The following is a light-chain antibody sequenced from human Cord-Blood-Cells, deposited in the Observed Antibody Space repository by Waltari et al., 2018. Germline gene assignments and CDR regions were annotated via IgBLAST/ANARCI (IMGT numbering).Light chain of an antibody. CDR3: SSYTSSSSRV. CDR2: VVS. CDR1: SRYVGGYNY. V-gene: IGLV2-14*04. J-gene: IGLJ1*01. Sequence: PGQSITISCTGTSRYVGGYNYVSWYQQPPGKAPKLMIYVVSNRPSGVSNRFSGSKYGNTASLTISGLQAEDEADYYCSSYTSSSSRVFGTGTKVTVL.